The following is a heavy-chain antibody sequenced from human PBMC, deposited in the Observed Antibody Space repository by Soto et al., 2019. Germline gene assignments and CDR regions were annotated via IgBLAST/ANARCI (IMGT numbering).Heavy chain of an antibody. Sequence: GGSLRLSCAASGFTFSSYAMSWVRQAPGKGLEWVSAISVSGGTTYYADSVKGRFTISRDNSRNTLYLQMHSPRAEDTAVYYCAKGFSGYLNFACWGQGTLVT. CDR3: AKGFSGYLNFAC. V-gene: IGHV3-23*01. D-gene: IGHD5-12*01. CDR1: GFTFSSYA. CDR2: ISVSGGTT. J-gene: IGHJ4*02.